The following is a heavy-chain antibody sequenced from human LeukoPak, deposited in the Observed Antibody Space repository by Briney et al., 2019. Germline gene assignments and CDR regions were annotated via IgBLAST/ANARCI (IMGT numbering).Heavy chain of an antibody. V-gene: IGHV4-61*02. CDR1: GVSITSGNYY. J-gene: IGHJ3*01. CDR3: ARGPTARHAFDF. Sequence: TLSLPCTVSGVSITSGNYYWSWIPQPAGKGLEGVGRVYTTGYTNYNASLKTRITISLDTSANSFSLKMTTVTAADTALYFCARGPTARHAFDFWGRGTMVTVSS. CDR2: VYTTGYT. D-gene: IGHD4-17*01.